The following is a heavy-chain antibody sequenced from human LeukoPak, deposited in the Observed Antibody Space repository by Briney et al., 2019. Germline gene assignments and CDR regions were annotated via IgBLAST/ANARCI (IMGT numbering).Heavy chain of an antibody. CDR3: ATYTNWVAGDV. V-gene: IGHV3-7*01. CDR1: GFTFNKSW. J-gene: IGHJ6*02. CDR2: IKDDGSET. Sequence: GGSLRLSCGTSGFTFNKSWMSWVRQAPGKGPEWVASIKDDGSETFHADSVRGRFTISGDNARGTLYVQMNTLGAEDTAVYYCATYTNWVAGDVWGQGTTVTVSS. D-gene: IGHD7-27*01.